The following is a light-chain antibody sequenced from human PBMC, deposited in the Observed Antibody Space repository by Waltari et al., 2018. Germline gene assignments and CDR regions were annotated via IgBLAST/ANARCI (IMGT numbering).Light chain of an antibody. J-gene: IGKJ4*01. V-gene: IGKV1-39*01. CDR1: QSNSTS. Sequence: DIQMTQSPSSLSASVGDRVTITCRASQSNSTSVNWYQQKPGKAPRLLVYASSGLQSGVPSKFSGGGFGTNFTLTITSLEPEDFATYYCQQSYDNPLTFGGGTRVESK. CDR3: QQSYDNPLT. CDR2: ASS.